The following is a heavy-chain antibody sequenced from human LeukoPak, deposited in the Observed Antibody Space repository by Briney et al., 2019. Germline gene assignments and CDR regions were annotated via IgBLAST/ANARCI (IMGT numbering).Heavy chain of an antibody. J-gene: IGHJ6*03. Sequence: SQTLSLTCTVSGGSISSGSYSWSWIRQPAGKGLEWIGRIYTSGSTNYNPSLKSRVTISVDTSKNQFSLKLSSVTAADTAVYYCARVRGDYGEDSYYYYMDVWGKGTTVTISS. D-gene: IGHD4-17*01. CDR3: ARVRGDYGEDSYYYYMDV. V-gene: IGHV4-61*02. CDR2: IYTSGST. CDR1: GGSISSGSYS.